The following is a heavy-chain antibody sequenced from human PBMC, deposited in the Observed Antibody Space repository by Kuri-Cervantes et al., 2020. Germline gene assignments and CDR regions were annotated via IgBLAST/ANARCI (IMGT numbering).Heavy chain of an antibody. CDR2: ISWNSGSI. CDR1: GFTFDDYA. V-gene: IGHV3-9*01. J-gene: IGHJ4*02. D-gene: IGHD6-13*01. Sequence: GGSLRLSCAASGFTFDDYAMHWVRQAPGKGLEWVSGISWNSGSIGYADSVKGRFTISRDNSKNTLYLQMNSLRAEDTAVYYCARGLVGSSWYDYFDYWGQGTLVTVSS. CDR3: ARGLVGSSWYDYFDY.